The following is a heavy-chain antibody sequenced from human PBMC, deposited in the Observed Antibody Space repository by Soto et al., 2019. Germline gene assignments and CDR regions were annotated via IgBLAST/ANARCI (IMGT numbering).Heavy chain of an antibody. Sequence: SETLSLTCTVSGGPISSYYWSWIRQPPGKGLEWIGYIYYSGSTNYNPSLKSRVTISVDTSKNQFSLKLSSVTAADTAVYYCARVPLESSSWYVGYGMDVWGQGTTVTVSS. V-gene: IGHV4-59*01. CDR1: GGPISSYY. CDR3: ARVPLESSSWYVGYGMDV. J-gene: IGHJ6*02. CDR2: IYYSGST. D-gene: IGHD6-13*01.